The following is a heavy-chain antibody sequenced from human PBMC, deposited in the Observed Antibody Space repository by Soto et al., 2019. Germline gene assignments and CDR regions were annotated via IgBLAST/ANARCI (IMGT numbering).Heavy chain of an antibody. CDR1: GVSIHNSYSF. Sequence: SETLSLTCAVCGVSIHNSYSFWGWNRHPTGKELELSGSMYQSVGAIWNPSRKSRVTCSLDTSKILFSLTVNSVTAADTAIYYCGRVVEGATRHTDFGSWGQGTLVTVSS. D-gene: IGHD2-15*01. CDR3: GRVVEGATRHTDFGS. V-gene: IGHV4-39*02. CDR2: MYQSVGA. J-gene: IGHJ5*01.